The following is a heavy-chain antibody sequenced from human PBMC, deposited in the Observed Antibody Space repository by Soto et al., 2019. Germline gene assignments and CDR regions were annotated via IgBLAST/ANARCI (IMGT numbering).Heavy chain of an antibody. J-gene: IGHJ4*01. CDR2: IKSKTDGGTT. CDR3: TTDSHFTMILVRFDY. V-gene: IGHV3-15*07. D-gene: IGHD3-22*01. CDR1: GFTFTTAW. Sequence: EVQLVESGGGLVEPGGSLRLSCAASGFTFTTAWMNWVRQAPGKGLEWVGRIKSKTDGGTTDFAAPVKGRFAISRDDSRNMVYLQMNSLKTEDTAVYYCTTDSHFTMILVRFDYWGLGTLVTVSS.